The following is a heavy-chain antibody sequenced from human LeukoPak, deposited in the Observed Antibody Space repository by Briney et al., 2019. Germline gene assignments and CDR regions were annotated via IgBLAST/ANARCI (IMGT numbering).Heavy chain of an antibody. Sequence: GGSLRLSCAASGFTFSSYSMNWVRQAPGKGLEWVSYISSSSSTIYYADSVKGRFTISRDNAKNSLYLQMNSLRAEDTAVYYCARGSEDIVVVPAAIPLDYWGQGTLVTVSS. CDR2: ISSSSSTI. J-gene: IGHJ4*02. CDR1: GFTFSSYS. D-gene: IGHD2-2*01. V-gene: IGHV3-48*01. CDR3: ARGSEDIVVVPAAIPLDY.